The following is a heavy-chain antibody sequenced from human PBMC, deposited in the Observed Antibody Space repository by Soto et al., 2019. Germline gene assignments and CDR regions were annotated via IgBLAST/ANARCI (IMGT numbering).Heavy chain of an antibody. J-gene: IGHJ6*02. CDR3: AKDLYSTLSGMDV. Sequence: QVQLVESGGGVVQPGRSLRLSCAASGFTFSSYDMHWVCQAPGKGLEWVAVISYDGSNKYYADSVKGRFTISRDNSKNTLYLQMNSLRAEDTAVYYCAKDLYSTLSGMDVWGQGTTVTVSS. V-gene: IGHV3-30*18. D-gene: IGHD6-13*01. CDR2: ISYDGSNK. CDR1: GFTFSSYD.